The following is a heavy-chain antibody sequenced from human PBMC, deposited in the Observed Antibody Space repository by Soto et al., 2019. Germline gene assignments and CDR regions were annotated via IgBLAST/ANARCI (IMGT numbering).Heavy chain of an antibody. Sequence: GGSLRLSCAASGFNFRIYTMNWVRQAPGKGLGWVSAITDSGGSTYYADSVKGRFTISRDNSKNTLYLQMNSLRAEDTAVYYCAKDATRTSGWYHFDYWGQGSLVTVSS. CDR1: GFNFRIYT. D-gene: IGHD6-19*01. CDR3: AKDATRTSGWYHFDY. J-gene: IGHJ4*02. CDR2: ITDSGGST. V-gene: IGHV3-23*01.